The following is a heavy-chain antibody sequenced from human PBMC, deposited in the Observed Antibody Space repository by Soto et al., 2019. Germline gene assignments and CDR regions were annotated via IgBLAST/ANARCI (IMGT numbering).Heavy chain of an antibody. CDR2: ITGRDGNT. V-gene: IGHV3-23*01. Sequence: EVKLLESGGGLVQPGGSLRLSCVASGFTFSNYAMSWVRQAPGKGLEWVSAITGRDGNTYYADTVKGRFTISRDNSDNLLFLQMNSLRAEDTAVYHCAKEHGTVTTLWSWDYWGLGTLVTVSS. J-gene: IGHJ4*02. CDR3: AKEHGTVTTLWSWDY. CDR1: GFTFSNYA. D-gene: IGHD4-17*01.